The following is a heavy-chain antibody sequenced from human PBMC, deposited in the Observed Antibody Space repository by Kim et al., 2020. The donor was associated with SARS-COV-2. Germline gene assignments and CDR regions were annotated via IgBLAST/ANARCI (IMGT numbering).Heavy chain of an antibody. Sequence: SVKVSCKASGGTFSSYAISWVRQAPGQGLEWMGGIIPIFGTTNYAQKFQGRVTITADESTSTAYMELSSLRSEDTAVYYCARDSTFCSSGHYQGYWGQGTLVTVSS. J-gene: IGHJ4*02. CDR2: IIPIFGTT. V-gene: IGHV1-69*13. D-gene: IGHD3-22*01. CDR1: GGTFSSYA. CDR3: ARDSTFCSSGHYQGY.